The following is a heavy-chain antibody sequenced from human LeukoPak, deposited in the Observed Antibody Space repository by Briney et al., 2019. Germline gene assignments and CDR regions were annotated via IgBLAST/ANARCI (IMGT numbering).Heavy chain of an antibody. CDR2: ISGSGGST. J-gene: IGHJ4*02. V-gene: IGHV3-23*01. CDR1: GFTFSSYA. D-gene: IGHD3-3*01. CDR3: AEHYDFWSGPFGY. Sequence: PGGSLRLSCAASGFTFSSYAMSWVRQAPGKGLELVSAISGSGGSTYYADSVKGRFTISRDNSKNTLYLQMNSLRAEDTAVYYCAEHYDFWSGPFGYWGQGTLVTVSS.